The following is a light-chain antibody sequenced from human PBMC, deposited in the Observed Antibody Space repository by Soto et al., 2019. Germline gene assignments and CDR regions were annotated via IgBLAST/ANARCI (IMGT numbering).Light chain of an antibody. CDR1: SSNIGSNY. CDR2: RNN. V-gene: IGLV1-47*01. Sequence: QSVLTQPPSASGTPGQRVTISCSGSSSNIGSNYVYWYQQLPGTAPKLLIYRNNQRPSGVPDRFSGSKSGTSASLAISGRRSDDEADYYCAAWDDSLSGPVFGAGTKLTVL. J-gene: IGLJ2*01. CDR3: AAWDDSLSGPV.